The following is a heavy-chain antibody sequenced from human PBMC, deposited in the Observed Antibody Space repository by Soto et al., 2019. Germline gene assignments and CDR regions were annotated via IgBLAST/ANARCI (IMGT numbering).Heavy chain of an antibody. CDR3: ARDYYYGMDD. Sequence: EVQLVESGGGLVQPGGSLRLSCAASGFTFSSYWMSWVRQAPGKGLEWVANIKQDGSEKYYVDSVKGRLSSSRDNAKNSLYPQINSLRAEDRAVYYCARDYYYGMDDWGQGTTVTVSS. V-gene: IGHV3-7*05. J-gene: IGHJ6*02. CDR2: IKQDGSEK. CDR1: GFTFSSYW.